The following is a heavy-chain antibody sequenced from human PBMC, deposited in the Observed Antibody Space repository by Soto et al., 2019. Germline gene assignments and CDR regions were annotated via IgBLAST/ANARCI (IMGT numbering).Heavy chain of an antibody. J-gene: IGHJ4*02. V-gene: IGHV3-30-3*01. Sequence: PGGSLRLSCAASGFTFSSYAMHWVRQAPGKGLEWVAVISYDGSNKYYADSVKGRFTISRDNSKNTLYLQMNSLRAEDTAVYYCAKDLFIPPEWGPLDYWGQGTLVTVSS. D-gene: IGHD2-8*01. CDR1: GFTFSSYA. CDR3: AKDLFIPPEWGPLDY. CDR2: ISYDGSNK.